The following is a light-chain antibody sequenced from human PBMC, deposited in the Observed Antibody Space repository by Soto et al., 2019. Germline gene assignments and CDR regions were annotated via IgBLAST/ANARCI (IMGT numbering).Light chain of an antibody. CDR3: RSYTSSSTGYV. Sequence: QSALTQPASVSGSPGQSITISCTGTSSDVGGYNYVSWYQQHPGKAPKLMIYEVSNRPSGVSNRFSGSKSGNTASLTSSGLQAEDEADYYCRSYTSSSTGYVFGTGTKVTVL. J-gene: IGLJ1*01. CDR1: SSDVGGYNY. CDR2: EVS. V-gene: IGLV2-14*01.